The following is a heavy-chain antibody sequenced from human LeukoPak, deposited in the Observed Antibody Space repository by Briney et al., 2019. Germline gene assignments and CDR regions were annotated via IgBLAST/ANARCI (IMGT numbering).Heavy chain of an antibody. CDR1: GYTFTSYY. V-gene: IGHV1-46*01. Sequence: ASVKVSCKASGYTFTSYYMHWVRQAPGQGLEWMGIINPSGGSTSYAQKFQGRVTMTRDTSTSTVYMELSSLRSEDTAVYYCASPGPYYCDSSGYGRGVSFDYWGQGTLVTVSS. J-gene: IGHJ4*02. CDR2: INPSGGST. CDR3: ASPGPYYCDSSGYGRGVSFDY. D-gene: IGHD3-22*01.